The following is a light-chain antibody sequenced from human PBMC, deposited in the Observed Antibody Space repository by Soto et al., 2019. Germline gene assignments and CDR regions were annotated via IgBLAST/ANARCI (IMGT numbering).Light chain of an antibody. CDR2: NNS. V-gene: IGLV1-44*01. CDR1: NSNIGTNT. CDR3: AAWDDSLNGVL. Sequence: QSVLTQPPSASGTPGQRVTISCSGRNSNIGTNTVAWYQQFPGTAPKLLIYNNSQRPSGVPDRFSRSKSGTSASLAISGLQSEDEADYYCAAWDDSLNGVLIGGGTKLTVL. J-gene: IGLJ2*01.